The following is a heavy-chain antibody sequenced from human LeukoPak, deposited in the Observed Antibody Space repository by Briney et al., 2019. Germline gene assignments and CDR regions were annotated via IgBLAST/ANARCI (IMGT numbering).Heavy chain of an antibody. D-gene: IGHD3-10*01. CDR1: GGSIRGYY. Sequence: SETLSLTCTVSGGSIRGYYWSWIRQSAGKGPEWIGRLHTSGNINHNHSLKSRVTMSVDTSKNQLSLKLTSVTAADTAMYYCVRDETSGSGAFEYWGQGTLVTVSS. J-gene: IGHJ4*02. V-gene: IGHV4-4*07. CDR2: LHTSGNI. CDR3: VRDETSGSGAFEY.